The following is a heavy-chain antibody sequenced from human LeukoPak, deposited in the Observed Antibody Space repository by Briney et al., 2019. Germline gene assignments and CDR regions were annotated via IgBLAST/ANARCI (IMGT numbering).Heavy chain of an antibody. CDR2: IKPDGSEK. Sequence: HPGGSLRLSCAASGFTFSSYGMHWVRQAPGKGLEWVANIKPDGSEKYYVDYVKGRLTISRDNAKNSLYLQMNSLRAEDTAVYYCAREPWAYCGGDCYPPSDYWGQGTLVTVSS. D-gene: IGHD2-21*01. V-gene: IGHV3-7*01. J-gene: IGHJ4*02. CDR3: AREPWAYCGGDCYPPSDY. CDR1: GFTFSSYG.